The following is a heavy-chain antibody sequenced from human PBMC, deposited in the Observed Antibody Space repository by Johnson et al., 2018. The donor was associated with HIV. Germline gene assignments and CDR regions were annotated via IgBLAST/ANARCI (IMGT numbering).Heavy chain of an antibody. V-gene: IGHV3-30*02. J-gene: IGHJ3*02. CDR3: ATRDPTHRPCVFDI. Sequence: QMQLVESGGGLVKPGGSLRLSCGASGFTFSSYAMHWVRQAPGKGLEWVAFIRYDGSNEYYVDSVKGRFTISRDNSKNTLYLQMNSLRAEDTALYYCATRDPTHRPCVFDIWGQGTMVTVSS. CDR1: GFTFSSYA. CDR2: IRYDGSNE.